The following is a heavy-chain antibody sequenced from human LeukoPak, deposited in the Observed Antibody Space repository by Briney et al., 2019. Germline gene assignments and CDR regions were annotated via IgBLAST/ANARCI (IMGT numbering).Heavy chain of an antibody. D-gene: IGHD4-17*01. Sequence: ASVKVSCKASGYTFTSYGISWVRQAPGQGLEWMGWISAYNGNTNYAQKLQGRVTMTTDTSTSTAYMELSSLRSEDTAVYYCAREASLDCGDSDAFDIWGQGTMATVSS. CDR1: GYTFTSYG. CDR3: AREASLDCGDSDAFDI. CDR2: ISAYNGNT. V-gene: IGHV1-18*01. J-gene: IGHJ3*02.